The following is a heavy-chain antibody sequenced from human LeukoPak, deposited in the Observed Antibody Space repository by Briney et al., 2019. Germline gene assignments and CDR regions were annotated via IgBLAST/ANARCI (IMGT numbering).Heavy chain of an antibody. CDR1: GGAISSYY. CDR3: ARQNSGYDLGPFAY. CDR2: ISYSGST. D-gene: IGHD5-12*01. J-gene: IGHJ4*02. V-gene: IGHV4-59*08. Sequence: SETLSLTCTVSGGAISSYYWSWIRQPPGKGLEWIAYISYSGSTNYNPSLRSRVTISLDTSKNHFSLKLSSVTAADTAVYYCARQNSGYDLGPFAYWGQGTLVTVSS.